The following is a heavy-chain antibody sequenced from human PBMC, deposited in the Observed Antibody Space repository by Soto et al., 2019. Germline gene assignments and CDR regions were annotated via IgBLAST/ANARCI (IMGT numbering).Heavy chain of an antibody. V-gene: IGHV1-18*01. J-gene: IGHJ6*02. CDR2: ISAYNGNT. CDR1: GYTFTSFG. CDR3: ARPVDYYYYDMDV. Sequence: VKVSCKASGYTFTSFGITWVRQAPGQGLEWMGWISAYNGNTNYAQKFQGRVTMTTDTSTTTAYMELRSLRSDDTAVYYCARPVDYYYYDMDVWGQGTTVTVSS.